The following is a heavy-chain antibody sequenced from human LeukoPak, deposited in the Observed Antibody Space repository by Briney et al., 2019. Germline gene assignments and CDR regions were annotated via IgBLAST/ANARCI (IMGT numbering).Heavy chain of an antibody. J-gene: IGHJ4*02. CDR2: ISYDGSNK. CDR1: GFTFSSYA. D-gene: IGHD2-15*01. CDR3: ARVLVAAAFDY. V-gene: IGHV3-30*01. Sequence: GGSLRLSCAASGFTFSSYAMHWVHQAPGKGLEWVAVISYDGSNKYYADSVKGRFTISRDNSKNTLYLQMNSLRAGDTAVYYCARVLVAAAFDYWGQGTLVTVSS.